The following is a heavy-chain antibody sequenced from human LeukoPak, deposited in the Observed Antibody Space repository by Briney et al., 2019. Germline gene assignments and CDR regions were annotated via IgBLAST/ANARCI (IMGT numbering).Heavy chain of an antibody. CDR1: GFIFNTYA. J-gene: IGHJ4*02. CDR2: ISGSGGAT. Sequence: GGSLRLSCVVSGFIFNTYALHWVRQAPGKGLEWVSGISGSGGATYYADSVKGRFTISRDNSKNTLYLQMNSLRGEDTAVYYCAKGDYYDRGTYYSYFDYRGQGKPVTVSS. V-gene: IGHV3-23*01. D-gene: IGHD3-22*01. CDR3: AKGDYYDRGTYYSYFDY.